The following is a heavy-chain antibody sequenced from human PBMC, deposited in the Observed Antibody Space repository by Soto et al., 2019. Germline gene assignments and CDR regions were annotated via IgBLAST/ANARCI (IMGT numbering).Heavy chain of an antibody. J-gene: IGHJ4*02. CDR3: AKRISQSRNGYDY. Sequence: GGSLRLSCAASGFTFSIYAMTWVRQAPGKGLEWVSGISISGGTTYYTDSVKGRFTISRDDSRNTLYLQMNSLRAEDTAVYYCAKRISQSRNGYDYWGQGTLVTVSS. V-gene: IGHV3-23*01. CDR1: GFTFSIYA. CDR2: ISISGGTT. D-gene: IGHD5-12*01.